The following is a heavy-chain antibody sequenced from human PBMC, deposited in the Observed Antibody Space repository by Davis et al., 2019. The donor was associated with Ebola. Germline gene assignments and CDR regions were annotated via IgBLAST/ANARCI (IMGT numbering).Heavy chain of an antibody. CDR2: INPSGGST. D-gene: IGHD6-13*01. CDR3: ARGLYSSSQVDY. J-gene: IGHJ4*02. CDR1: GYTFTSYY. V-gene: IGHV1-46*01. Sequence: ASVKVSCKASGYTFTSYYMHWVRQAPGQGLEWMGIINPSGGSTSYAQKFQGRVTITRNTSISTAYMELSSLRSEDTAVYYCARGLYSSSQVDYWGQGTLVTVSS.